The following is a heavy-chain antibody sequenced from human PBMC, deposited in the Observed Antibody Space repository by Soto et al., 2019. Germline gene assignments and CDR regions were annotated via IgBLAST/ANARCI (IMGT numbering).Heavy chain of an antibody. CDR2: ISYDGRNK. Sequence: QVQLVESGGGVVQPGRSLRLSCAASGFTFSSYGMHWVRQAPGKGLEWVAVISYDGRNKYYGDAVKGRFTRSRDNSKNTLYLQMSSLRAEDTAVYYCVKDGSSGWPYFYDMDVWGQGTTVTVSS. CDR1: GFTFSSYG. V-gene: IGHV3-30*18. D-gene: IGHD6-19*01. CDR3: VKDGSSGWPYFYDMDV. J-gene: IGHJ6*02.